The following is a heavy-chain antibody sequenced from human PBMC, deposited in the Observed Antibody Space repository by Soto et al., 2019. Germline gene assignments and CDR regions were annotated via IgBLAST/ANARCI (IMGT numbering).Heavy chain of an antibody. Sequence: QVQLVESGGGVVQPGRSLRLSCAASGFTFSSYAMHWVRQAPGKGLEWVADIWYDGNNKYYADSVKGRFTVSRDNSKSTLYLQMNSLRTEDTAVYSCARAPHYDSRGYIVFGIWGQGTMVTVSS. CDR3: ARAPHYDSRGYIVFGI. V-gene: IGHV3-33*01. D-gene: IGHD3-22*01. J-gene: IGHJ3*02. CDR1: GFTFSSYA. CDR2: IWYDGNNK.